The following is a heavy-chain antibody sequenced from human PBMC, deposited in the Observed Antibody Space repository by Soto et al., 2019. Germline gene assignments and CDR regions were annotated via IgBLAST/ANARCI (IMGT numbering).Heavy chain of an antibody. J-gene: IGHJ4*02. V-gene: IGHV3-23*01. Sequence: GGSLRLSCAASGFTFSSYAMSWVRQAPGKGLEWVSAISGSGGSTYYADSMKGRFTISRDNSKNTLYLQMNSLRAEDTAVYYCAKVGSSGWYYFDYWGQGTLVTVSS. CDR1: GFTFSSYA. CDR2: ISGSGGST. D-gene: IGHD6-19*01. CDR3: AKVGSSGWYYFDY.